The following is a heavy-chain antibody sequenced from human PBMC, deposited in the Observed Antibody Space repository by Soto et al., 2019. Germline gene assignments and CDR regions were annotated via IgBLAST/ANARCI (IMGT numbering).Heavy chain of an antibody. Sequence: EVQLVESGGGLVQPGGSLRLSCAASGFTFSSYSMNWVRQAPGKGLEWVSYISSSSSTIYYADSVKGRFTISRDNAKNSLYLQMNSLRDEDTAVYYCARDLFGGDYDPSYFDYWGQGTLVTVSS. D-gene: IGHD4-17*01. CDR1: GFTFSSYS. CDR3: ARDLFGGDYDPSYFDY. V-gene: IGHV3-48*02. CDR2: ISSSSSTI. J-gene: IGHJ4*02.